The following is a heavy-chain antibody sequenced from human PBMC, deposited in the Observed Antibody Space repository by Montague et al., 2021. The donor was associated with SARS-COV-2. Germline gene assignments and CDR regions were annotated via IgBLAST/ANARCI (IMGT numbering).Heavy chain of an antibody. V-gene: IGHV4-39*01. CDR2: IYYSGST. CDR1: GGSISSSSYY. J-gene: IGHJ3*02. Sequence: SETLSLTCTVSGGSISSSSYYWGWIRQPPGKGLEWIGNIYYSGSTYYNPSLKGRVTISVDTSKNQVSLKLSSVTAADTAVYYCARPLVRGVPKAFDIWGQGALVTVSS. CDR3: ARPLVRGVPKAFDI. D-gene: IGHD3-10*01.